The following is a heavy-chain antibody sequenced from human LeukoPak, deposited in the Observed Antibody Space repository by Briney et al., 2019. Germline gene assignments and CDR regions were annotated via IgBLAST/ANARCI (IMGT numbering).Heavy chain of an antibody. CDR3: ARVSQLAI. J-gene: IGHJ3*02. Sequence: GGSVRLSCAASGFTFSSYRMNWVRQAPGKGLEWVSYISSSSSTIYYADSVKGRFTISRDNAKNSLYLQMNSLRAEDPAVYYCARVSQLAIWGQRTMVTVSS. CDR2: ISSSSSTI. CDR1: GFTFSSYR. V-gene: IGHV3-48*01. D-gene: IGHD2-2*01.